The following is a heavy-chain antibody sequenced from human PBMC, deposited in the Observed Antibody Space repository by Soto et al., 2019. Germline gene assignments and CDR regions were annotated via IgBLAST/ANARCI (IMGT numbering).Heavy chain of an antibody. CDR2: IIPISGTA. V-gene: IGHV1-69*01. J-gene: IGHJ6*02. CDR1: GGTFSSYA. Sequence: QVQLVQSGAEVKKPGSSVKVSCKASGGTFSSYAISWVRQAPGQGLEWMGGIIPISGTANYAQKFQGRVTITADESTITAYMELSSLRSEDTAVYYCARSQGSSTSLEIYYYYYYGMDVWGQGTMVTVSS. D-gene: IGHD2-2*01. CDR3: ARSQGSSTSLEIYYYYYYGMDV.